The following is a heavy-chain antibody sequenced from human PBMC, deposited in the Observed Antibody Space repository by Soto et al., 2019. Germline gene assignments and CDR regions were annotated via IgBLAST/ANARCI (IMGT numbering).Heavy chain of an antibody. J-gene: IGHJ6*02. CDR1: GFTFSAYD. CDR3: ARAYSGRLPRRAYYYFAMDV. Sequence: EVQLVESGGGVVQPGESLRLSCAASGFTFSAYDMHWVRQTTGKGLEWVSAIGSADDPYYLGSVKGRFTISRENAKNSVYLQMIRLRAEDTAVYYCARAYSGRLPRRAYYYFAMDVWGQGTTVTVSS. V-gene: IGHV3-13*05. D-gene: IGHD2-15*01. CDR2: IGSADDP.